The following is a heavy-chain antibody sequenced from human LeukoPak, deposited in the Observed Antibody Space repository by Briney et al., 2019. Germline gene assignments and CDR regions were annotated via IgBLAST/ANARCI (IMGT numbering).Heavy chain of an antibody. V-gene: IGHV3-21*01. CDR2: ISSSSSYI. D-gene: IGHD2-15*01. Sequence: PGGSLRLSCAASGFTFSSYSMNWVRQAPGKGLECVSSISSSSSYIYYADSVKGRFTISRDNAKNSLYLQMNSLRAEDTAVYYCARYCSGGSCYHRDYYGMDVWGQGTTVTVSS. CDR3: ARYCSGGSCYHRDYYGMDV. CDR1: GFTFSSYS. J-gene: IGHJ6*02.